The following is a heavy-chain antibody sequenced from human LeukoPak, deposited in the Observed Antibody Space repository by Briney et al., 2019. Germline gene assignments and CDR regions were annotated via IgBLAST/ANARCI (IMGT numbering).Heavy chain of an antibody. CDR1: GFTFSTYG. D-gene: IGHD2-2*01. V-gene: IGHV3-30*02. CDR3: AKEKYCTSTTCYGALDY. J-gene: IGHJ4*02. Sequence: GGALRLSCAASGFTFSTYGMHWVRQAPGKGLEWVAFIRYDGSNKYYADSVKGRFTISRDNSKNTLYLQMNSLRAEDTAVYYCAKEKYCTSTTCYGALDYWGQGTLVTVSS. CDR2: IRYDGSNK.